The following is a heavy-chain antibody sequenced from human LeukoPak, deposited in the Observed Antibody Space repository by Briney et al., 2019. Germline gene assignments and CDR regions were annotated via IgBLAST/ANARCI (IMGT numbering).Heavy chain of an antibody. CDR3: ASSIEGMDV. Sequence: SETLSLTCAVYGGSFSGYYWSWIRQPPGKGLEWIGEINHSGSTNFNPSLKSRVTISVDTSKNQFSLKLSSVTAADTAVYYCASSIEGMDVWGQGTTVTVSS. J-gene: IGHJ6*02. D-gene: IGHD3-22*01. CDR1: GGSFSGYY. V-gene: IGHV4-34*01. CDR2: INHSGST.